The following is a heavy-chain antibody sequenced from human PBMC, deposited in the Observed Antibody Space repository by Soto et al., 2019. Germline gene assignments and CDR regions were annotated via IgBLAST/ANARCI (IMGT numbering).Heavy chain of an antibody. J-gene: IGHJ5*02. CDR2: ISAYNGNT. CDR3: ARDQGVVIQYNWFDP. V-gene: IGHV1-18*03. CDR1: GYTFTSYG. D-gene: IGHD3-3*01. Sequence: GASVKVSCKASGYTFTSYGISWVRQAPGQGLEWMGWISAYNGNTNYAQKLQGRVIMTTDTSTSTAYMELRSLRSDDMAVYYCARDQGVVIQYNWFDPWGQGTLVTVSS.